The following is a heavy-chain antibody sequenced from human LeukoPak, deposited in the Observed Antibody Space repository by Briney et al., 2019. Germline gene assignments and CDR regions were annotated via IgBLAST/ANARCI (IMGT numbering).Heavy chain of an antibody. V-gene: IGHV1-46*02. J-gene: IGHJ4*02. Sequence: ASVKVSCKASGYNFNSYFMHWVRQAPGQGLEWMGIINPSGGSTRYAQKFQGRVTMTRDTSTKTLYMELNSLRYDDTAVYYCARNMYYSSSAFSLDFWGQGTLVTVSS. CDR3: ARNMYYSSSAFSLDF. CDR1: GYNFNSYF. CDR2: INPSGGST. D-gene: IGHD2-8*01.